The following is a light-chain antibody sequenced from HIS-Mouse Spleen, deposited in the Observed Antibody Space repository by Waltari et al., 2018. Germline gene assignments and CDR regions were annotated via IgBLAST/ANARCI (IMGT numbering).Light chain of an antibody. J-gene: IGLJ2*01. Sequence: SYELTQPPSVSVSPGQTASITCSGDALPKKYAYWYQQKSGQAPVLGSYEDSKRPSGSPERFSGSSSGTMATLTISGAQVEDEADYYCYSTDSSGNHRVFGGGTKLTVL. CDR1: ALPKKY. V-gene: IGLV3-10*01. CDR3: YSTDSSGNHRV. CDR2: EDS.